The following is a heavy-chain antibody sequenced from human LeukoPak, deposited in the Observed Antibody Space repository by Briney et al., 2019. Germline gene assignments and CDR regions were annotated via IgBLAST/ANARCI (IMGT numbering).Heavy chain of an antibody. CDR3: AKGPPVLRYFDWLLSGLDY. J-gene: IGHJ4*02. CDR2: IYSGGST. Sequence: GGSLRLSCAASGFTVSSNYMSWVRQAPGKGLEWVSVIYSGGSTYYADSVKGRFTISRDNSKSTLYLQMNSLRAEDTAVYYCAKGPPVLRYFDWLLSGLDYWGQGTLVTVSS. D-gene: IGHD3-9*01. CDR1: GFTVSSNY. V-gene: IGHV3-53*01.